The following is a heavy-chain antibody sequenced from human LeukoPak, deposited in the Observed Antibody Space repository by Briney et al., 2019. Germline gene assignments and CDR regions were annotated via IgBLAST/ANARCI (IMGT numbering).Heavy chain of an antibody. D-gene: IGHD3-10*01. J-gene: IGHJ5*02. CDR2: INPSDGST. CDR1: GYTFTSYY. CDR3: ARDASGLPPARKFDP. Sequence: GASVKVSCKASGYTFTSYYMHWVRQAPGQGLEWMGIINPSDGSTSYAQKFQGRVTMTRDMSTTTAYMELSSLRSEDTAVYYCARDASGLPPARKFDPWGQGTLVTVSS. V-gene: IGHV1-46*01.